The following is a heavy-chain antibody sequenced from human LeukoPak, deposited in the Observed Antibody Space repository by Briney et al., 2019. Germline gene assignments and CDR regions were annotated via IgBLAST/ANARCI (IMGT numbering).Heavy chain of an antibody. V-gene: IGHV1-2*02. J-gene: IGHJ4*02. Sequence: ASVKVSCKASGYTFTGYYMHWVRQAPGQGLEWMGWTNPNSGGTNYAQKFQGRVTMTRDTSISTAYMELSRLRSDDTAVYYCARGRQLWSLTLSCYFDYWGQGTLVTVSS. CDR3: ARGRQLWSLTLSCYFDY. D-gene: IGHD5-18*01. CDR1: GYTFTGYY. CDR2: TNPNSGGT.